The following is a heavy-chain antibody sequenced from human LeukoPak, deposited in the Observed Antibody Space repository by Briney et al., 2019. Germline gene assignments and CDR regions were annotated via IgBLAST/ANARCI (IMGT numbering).Heavy chain of an antibody. CDR1: GFTFSSYG. CDR2: IRYDGRTD. V-gene: IGHV3-30*02. Sequence: GGSLRLSSAASGFTFSSYGMHWVRQAHGQGLEWVAFIRYDGRTDYYADSVKGRFTISRDNSKNTLYLQMNSLRAEDTAVYYCARDLEELGDYNWFDPWGQGTLVTVSS. D-gene: IGHD3-16*01. J-gene: IGHJ5*02. CDR3: ARDLEELGDYNWFDP.